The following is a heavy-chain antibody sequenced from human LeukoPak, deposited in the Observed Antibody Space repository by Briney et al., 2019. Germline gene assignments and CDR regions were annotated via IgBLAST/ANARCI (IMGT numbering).Heavy chain of an antibody. CDR3: AKYIQTVGGSRYFDY. J-gene: IGHJ4*02. D-gene: IGHD2-15*01. Sequence: GGSLRLSCAASGFTFSNYAMDWVRQAPGKGLEWVSAISTGGDRAYYADSVKGRFTTSRDNSKNTLYLQLNSLRAEDTAIYYCAKYIQTVGGSRYFDYWGQGTLVTVSS. CDR1: GFTFSNYA. V-gene: IGHV3-23*01. CDR2: ISTGGDRA.